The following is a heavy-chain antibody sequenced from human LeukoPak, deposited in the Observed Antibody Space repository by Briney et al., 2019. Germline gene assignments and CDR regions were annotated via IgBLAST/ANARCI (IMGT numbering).Heavy chain of an antibody. CDR2: IKEDGSEK. V-gene: IGHV3-7*03. J-gene: IGHJ4*02. Sequence: GGSLRLSCAASGFTFSDYAMHWVRQAPGKGLEWVANIKEDGSEKYYLDSVKGRFSISRDNGKNSLYLQMSSLRAEDTAVYYCARALSAWGQGTLVTVSS. D-gene: IGHD3-3*01. CDR1: GFTFSDYA. CDR3: ARALSA.